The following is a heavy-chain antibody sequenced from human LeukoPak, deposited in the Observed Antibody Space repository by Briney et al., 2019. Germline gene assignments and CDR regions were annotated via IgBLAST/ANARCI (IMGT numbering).Heavy chain of an antibody. Sequence: ASVKVSCKASGGTFSSYAISWVRQAPGQGLKWMGWINTNTGNPTYAQGFTGRFVFSLDTSVSTAYLQISSLKASDTAMYYCASHGPHDYADYWGQGTLVTVSS. V-gene: IGHV7-4-1*02. J-gene: IGHJ4*02. D-gene: IGHD4-17*01. CDR1: GGTFSSYA. CDR2: INTNTGNP. CDR3: ASHGPHDYADY.